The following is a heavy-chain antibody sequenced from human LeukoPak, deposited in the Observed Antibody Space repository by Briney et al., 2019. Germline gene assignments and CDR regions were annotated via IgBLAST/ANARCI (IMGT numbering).Heavy chain of an antibody. CDR1: GGSISSYY. J-gene: IGHJ5*02. V-gene: IGHV4-59*01. Sequence: SETLSPTCTVSGGSISSYYWSWIRQPPGKGLEWFGYIYYSGSTNYNPSLKSRVTISVDTSKNQFSLKLSSVTAADTAVYYCARFYGSGSYYTGGKRNWFDPWGQGTLVTVSS. CDR3: ARFYGSGSYYTGGKRNWFDP. CDR2: IYYSGST. D-gene: IGHD3-10*01.